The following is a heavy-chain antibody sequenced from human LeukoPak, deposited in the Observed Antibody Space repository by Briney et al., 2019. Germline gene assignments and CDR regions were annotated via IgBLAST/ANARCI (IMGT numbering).Heavy chain of an antibody. CDR3: TRGRPQLVLDY. D-gene: IGHD6-13*01. V-gene: IGHV3-49*04. CDR2: IRSKAYGGTT. J-gene: IGHJ4*02. CDR1: GFTFSNAW. Sequence: GGSLRLSCAASGFTFSNAWMNWVRQAPGKGLEWVGFIRSKAYGGTTEYAASVKGRFTISRDDSKSIAYLQMNSLKTEDTAVYYCTRGRPQLVLDYWGQGTLVTVSS.